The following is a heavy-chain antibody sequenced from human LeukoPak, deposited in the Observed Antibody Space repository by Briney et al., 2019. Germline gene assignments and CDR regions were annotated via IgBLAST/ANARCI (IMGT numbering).Heavy chain of an antibody. D-gene: IGHD3-22*01. Sequence: GGSLRLSCAASGFTFSNAWMSWVRQAPGKGLEWVGRIKSKTDGGTTDYAAPVKGRFTISRDDSKNTLYPQMNSLKTEDTAVYYCTTGTDYYYDSSGYYPGLEDYWGQGTLVTVSS. CDR2: IKSKTDGGTT. V-gene: IGHV3-15*01. CDR1: GFTFSNAW. J-gene: IGHJ4*02. CDR3: TTGTDYYYDSSGYYPGLEDY.